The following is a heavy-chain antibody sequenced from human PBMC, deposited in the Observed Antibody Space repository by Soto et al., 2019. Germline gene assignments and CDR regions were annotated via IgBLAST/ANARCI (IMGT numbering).Heavy chain of an antibody. Sequence: SETLSLTCAVYGGSFSGYYWSWIRQPPGKGLEWIGEINHSGSTNYNPSLKSRVTISVDTSKNQFSLKLSSVTAADTAVYYCARGRESSSWAAFDYWGQGTLVTVSS. CDR2: INHSGST. CDR3: ARGRESSSWAAFDY. J-gene: IGHJ4*02. V-gene: IGHV4-34*01. CDR1: GGSFSGYY. D-gene: IGHD6-13*01.